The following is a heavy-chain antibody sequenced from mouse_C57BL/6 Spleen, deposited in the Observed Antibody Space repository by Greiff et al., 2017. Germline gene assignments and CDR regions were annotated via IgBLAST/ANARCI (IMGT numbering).Heavy chain of an antibody. D-gene: IGHD1-1*01. J-gene: IGHJ2*01. CDR3: ARSSITTVVTPLDY. V-gene: IGHV1-4*01. Sequence: QVHVKQSGAELARPGASVKMSCKASGYTFTSYTMHWVKQRPGQGLEWIGYINPSSGYTKYNQKFKDKATLTADKSSSTAYMQLSSLTSEDSAVYYCARSSITTVVTPLDYWGQGTTLTVSS. CDR2: INPSSGYT. CDR1: GYTFTSYT.